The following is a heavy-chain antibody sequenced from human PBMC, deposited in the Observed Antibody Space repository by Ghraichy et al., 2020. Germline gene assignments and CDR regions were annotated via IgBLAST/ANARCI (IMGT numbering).Heavy chain of an antibody. CDR3: AKAIYDYVWGSYRPRTGY. D-gene: IGHD3-16*02. CDR2: ISGSGGST. J-gene: IGHJ4*02. Sequence: GGSLRLSCAASGFTFSSYAMSWVRQAPGKGLEWVSAISGSGGSTYYADSVKGRFTISRDNSKNTLYLQMNSLRAEDTAVYYCAKAIYDYVWGSYRPRTGYWGQGTLVTVSS. V-gene: IGHV3-23*01. CDR1: GFTFSSYA.